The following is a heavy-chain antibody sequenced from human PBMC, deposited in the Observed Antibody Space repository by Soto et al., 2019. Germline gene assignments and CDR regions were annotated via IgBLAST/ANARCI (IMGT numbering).Heavy chain of an antibody. CDR1: GYTFTSYD. CDR2: MNPNSGNT. CDR3: ARGLMGTYCGGDCKASDAFDT. J-gene: IGHJ3*02. V-gene: IGHV1-8*01. D-gene: IGHD2-21*01. Sequence: ASVKVSCKASGYTFTSYDINWVRQATGQGLEWMGWMNPNSGNTGYAQKFQGRVTMTRNTSISTAYMELSSLRSEDTAVYYCARGLMGTYCGGDCKASDAFDTWGQGTMVTVSS.